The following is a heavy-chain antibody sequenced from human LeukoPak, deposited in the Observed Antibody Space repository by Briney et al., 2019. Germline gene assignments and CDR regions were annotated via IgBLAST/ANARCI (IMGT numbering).Heavy chain of an antibody. D-gene: IGHD2-15*01. CDR2: IKSKTDGGTT. J-gene: IGHJ4*02. Sequence: GGSLRLSCAASGFTFSTYSMNWVRQAPGKGLEWVGRIKSKTDGGTTDYAAPVKGRFTISRDDSKNTLYLQMNSLETEDTAVYYCTNTVVVVASTGFDYWGQGTLVTVSS. CDR3: TNTVVVVASTGFDY. CDR1: GFTFSTYS. V-gene: IGHV3-15*01.